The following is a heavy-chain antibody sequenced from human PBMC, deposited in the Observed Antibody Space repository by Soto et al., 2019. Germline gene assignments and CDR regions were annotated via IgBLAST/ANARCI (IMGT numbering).Heavy chain of an antibody. Sequence: GGSLRLSCAASGFTVSSNYMSWVRQAPGKGLEWVSVIYSGGSTYYADSVKGRFTISRDNSKNTLYLQMNSLRAEDTAVYYCARGRQLVRHYFDYWGQGTLVTVSS. CDR2: IYSGGST. D-gene: IGHD6-6*01. CDR3: ARGRQLVRHYFDY. V-gene: IGHV3-66*01. J-gene: IGHJ4*02. CDR1: GFTVSSNY.